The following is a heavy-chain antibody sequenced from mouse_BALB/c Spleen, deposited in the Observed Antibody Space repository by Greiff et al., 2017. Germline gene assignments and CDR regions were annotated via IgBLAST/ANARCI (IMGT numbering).Heavy chain of an antibody. CDR1: GYTFTSYG. CDR3: AIYGFAY. V-gene: IGHV1-4*01. CDR2: INPSTGYT. Sequence: VQLQESGAELAKPGASVKMSCKASGYTFTSYGMHWVKQRPGQGLEWIGYINPSTGYTEYNQKFKDKATLTADKSSSTAYMQLSSLTSEDSAVYYCAIYGFAYWGQGTLVTVSA. J-gene: IGHJ3*01. D-gene: IGHD2-3*01.